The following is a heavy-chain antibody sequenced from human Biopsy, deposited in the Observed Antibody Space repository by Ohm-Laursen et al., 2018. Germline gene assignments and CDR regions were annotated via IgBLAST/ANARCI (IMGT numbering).Heavy chain of an antibody. V-gene: IGHV4-59*01. J-gene: IGHJ4*02. CDR1: GGSLNFNY. Sequence: GTLSLTCTVSGGSLNFNYWSWIRQPPGKGLEWIGYMYYSGSTKYSPSLKNRVTVSFDTSRNQFSLKLTSMTPADTAVYYCVRGRSPATYWGQGALVIVSS. D-gene: IGHD3-16*01. CDR2: MYYSGST. CDR3: VRGRSPATY.